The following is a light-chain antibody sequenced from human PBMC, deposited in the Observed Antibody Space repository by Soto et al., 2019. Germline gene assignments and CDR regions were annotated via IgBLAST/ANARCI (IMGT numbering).Light chain of an antibody. CDR1: QGISDY. V-gene: IGKV1-27*01. Sequence: DFQMTQSPSSLSASVGDRVIITCRASQGISDYLAWYHQKPGKVPKLLIYAASTLQSGIPSRFRCSGSGTDFTLTISSQQSEDVATYYGQRYNSAPYSFGQGNKLETK. J-gene: IGKJ2*03. CDR2: AAS. CDR3: QRYNSAPYS.